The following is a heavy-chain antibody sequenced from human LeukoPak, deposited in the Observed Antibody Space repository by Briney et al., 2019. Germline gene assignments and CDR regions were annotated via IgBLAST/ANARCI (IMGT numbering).Heavy chain of an antibody. D-gene: IGHD3-10*01. V-gene: IGHV6-1*01. CDR2: TYYRSKWYY. Sequence: PSQTLSLTCALSGDSVSSHSAAWNWIRQSPSRGLEWLGRTYYRSKWYYDYAVSVKTRITINLDISKNQFSLQLNSVTPEDTALYYCARWFYYGSGSYFDYWGQGTLVTVSS. CDR1: GDSVSSHSAA. J-gene: IGHJ4*02. CDR3: ARWFYYGSGSYFDY.